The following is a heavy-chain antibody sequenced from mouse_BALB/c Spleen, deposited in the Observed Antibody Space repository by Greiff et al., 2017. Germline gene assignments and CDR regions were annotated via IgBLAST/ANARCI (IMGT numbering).Heavy chain of an antibody. CDR3: AGEDYEYDGFAY. CDR1: GFSLTSYG. J-gene: IGHJ3*01. D-gene: IGHD2-4*01. Sequence: QVQLKESGPGLVAPSQSLSITCTVSGFSLTSYGVHWVRQPPGKGLEWLGVIWAGGSTNYNSALMSRLSISKDNSKSQVFLKMNSLQTDDTAMYYCAGEDYEYDGFAYWGQGTLVTVSA. V-gene: IGHV2-9*02. CDR2: IWAGGST.